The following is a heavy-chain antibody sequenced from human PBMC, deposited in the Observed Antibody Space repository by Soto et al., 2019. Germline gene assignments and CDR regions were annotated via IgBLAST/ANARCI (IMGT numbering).Heavy chain of an antibody. D-gene: IGHD5-12*01. Sequence: ASVKVSCKASGYTFTSYGISWVRQAPGQGLEWMGWISAYNGNTNYAQKLQGRVTMTTDTSTSTAYMELRSLGSDDTAVYYFARVPRGYSGYDFDYGMAVWRQGTTVIAAS. J-gene: IGHJ6*02. CDR3: ARVPRGYSGYDFDYGMAV. CDR2: ISAYNGNT. CDR1: GYTFTSYG. V-gene: IGHV1-18*01.